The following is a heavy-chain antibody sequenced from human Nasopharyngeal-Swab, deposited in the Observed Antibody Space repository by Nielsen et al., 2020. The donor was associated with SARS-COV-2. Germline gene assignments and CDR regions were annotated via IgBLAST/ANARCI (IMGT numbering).Heavy chain of an antibody. CDR1: GFTFGDYA. CDR2: IRSEAYGGTT. V-gene: IGHV3-49*03. D-gene: IGHD3-10*01. Sequence: GESLKISCTASGFTFGDYAMSWFRQAPGKGLEWVGFIRSEAYGGTTEYAASVKARFTISRDDSKSIAFLQMNSLKTEDTAVYYCTTGGSTFYPYGSGSYLDYWGRGTLVTVSS. CDR3: TTGGSTFYPYGSGSYLDY. J-gene: IGHJ4*02.